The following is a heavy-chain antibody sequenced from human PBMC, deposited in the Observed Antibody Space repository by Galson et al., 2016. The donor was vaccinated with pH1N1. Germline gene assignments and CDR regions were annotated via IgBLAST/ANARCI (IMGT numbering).Heavy chain of an antibody. J-gene: IGHJ4*02. CDR2: IHYSGST. CDR1: GDSVSSEIW. CDR3: AKGRHYGDSQLVDY. V-gene: IGHV4-4*02. D-gene: IGHD4-17*01. Sequence: LSLTCIVSGDSVSSEIWWTWVRQPPGKALEWIGEIHYSGSTNFHPALGSRVAMSVDVSRNIFSLDLGSVTAADTAVYYCAKGRHYGDSQLVDYWGQGILVTVSS.